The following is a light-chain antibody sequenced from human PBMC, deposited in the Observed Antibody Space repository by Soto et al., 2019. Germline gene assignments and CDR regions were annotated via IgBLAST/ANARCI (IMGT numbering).Light chain of an antibody. CDR2: GAS. CDR1: QSVSSTY. J-gene: IGKJ4*01. V-gene: IGKV3-20*01. CDR3: QQYGSSPLT. Sequence: EIVLTQSPGTLSLSPGERATLSCRASQSVSSTYLAWYQQKPGQAPRLLIYGASSRATGIPDRFSGSGSGTDFTITISRLEPEDFAVYYCQQYGSSPLTFGGGTKVKIK.